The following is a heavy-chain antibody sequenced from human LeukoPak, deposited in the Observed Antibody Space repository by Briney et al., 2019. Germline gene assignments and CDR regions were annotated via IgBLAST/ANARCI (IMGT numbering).Heavy chain of an antibody. CDR3: ARGVKQQLLRYYYYMDV. J-gene: IGHJ6*03. CDR1: GYTFTGYY. V-gene: IGHV1-2*02. CDR2: INPNNGTT. D-gene: IGHD6-13*01. Sequence: ASVKVSCKASGYTFTGYYMHWVRQAPGQGLEWMGWINPNNGTTNYAQKFQGRVTMTRDTSISTAYMDLRRLRSDDTAVYYCARGVKQQLLRYYYYMDVWGKGTTVTVSS.